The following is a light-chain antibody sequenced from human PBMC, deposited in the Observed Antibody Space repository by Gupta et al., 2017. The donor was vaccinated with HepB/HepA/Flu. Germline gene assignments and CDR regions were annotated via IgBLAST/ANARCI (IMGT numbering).Light chain of an antibody. V-gene: IGLV1-47*01. CDR2: KDD. CDR1: SSNVGRDN. Sequence: QPVLTQPPSASGTPGQRVAISCSGSSSNVGRDNVYWYRQLPGTAPKLLIYKDDRRPSGVPDRFSGSKSGTSASLAIRGLRSEDEADYYWAAWDNSLSAYVFGTGTWVTVL. CDR3: AAWDNSLSAYV. J-gene: IGLJ1*01.